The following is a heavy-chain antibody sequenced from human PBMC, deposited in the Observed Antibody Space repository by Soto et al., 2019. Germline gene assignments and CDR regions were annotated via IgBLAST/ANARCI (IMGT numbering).Heavy chain of an antibody. CDR3: ARDRGIAVAVVGMDV. Sequence: VKVSCKASGGTFSSYAISWVRQAPGQGLEWMGGIIPIFGTANYAQKFQGRVTITADKSTSTAYMELSSLRSEDTAVYYCARDRGIAVAVVGMDVWGQGTTVTVSS. J-gene: IGHJ6*02. CDR1: GGTFSSYA. D-gene: IGHD6-19*01. CDR2: IIPIFGTA. V-gene: IGHV1-69*06.